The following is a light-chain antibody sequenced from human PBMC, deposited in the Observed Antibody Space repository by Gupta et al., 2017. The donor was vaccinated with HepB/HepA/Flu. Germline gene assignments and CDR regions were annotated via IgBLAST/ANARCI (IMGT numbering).Light chain of an antibody. Sequence: VVMTQSPLSLPVTLGQPASISCRSSQSLVHTEGNIFLNWFRQRPGQSPRRLIYKGSNRDSGVPDRFSGSGSDTDFTLKISRVEAEDVGVYLCRQSSDWPCTFGEGTRVEI. CDR1: QSLVHTEGNIF. CDR2: KGS. V-gene: IGKV2-30*02. J-gene: IGKJ2*02. CDR3: RQSSDWPCT.